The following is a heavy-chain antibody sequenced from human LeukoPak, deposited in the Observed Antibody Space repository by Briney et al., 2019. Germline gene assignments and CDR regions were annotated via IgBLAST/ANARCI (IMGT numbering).Heavy chain of an antibody. CDR2: INHSGST. CDR3: ARPGIAVAGTRGYGY. V-gene: IGHV4-34*01. CDR1: GGSISSYY. Sequence: KSSETLSLTCTVSGGSISSYYWGWIRQPPGKGLEWIGEINHSGSTNYNPSLKSRVTISVDTSKNQFSLKLSSVTAADTAVYYCARPGIAVAGTRGYGYWGQGTLVTVSS. J-gene: IGHJ4*02. D-gene: IGHD6-19*01.